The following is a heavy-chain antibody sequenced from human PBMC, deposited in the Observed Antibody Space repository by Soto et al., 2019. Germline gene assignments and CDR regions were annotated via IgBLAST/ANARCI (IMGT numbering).Heavy chain of an antibody. D-gene: IGHD2-15*01. CDR1: GGSISSGGYY. CDR3: ARDIKAEVVPIDPNGVDAFDI. J-gene: IGHJ3*02. Sequence: QVQLQESGPGLVKPSQTLSLTCTVSGGSISSGGYYWSWIRQHPGKGLEWIGYIYYSGSTYYNPSLKSRVTISVDTSKNQFSLKLSSVTAADTAVYYCARDIKAEVVPIDPNGVDAFDIWGQGTMVTVSS. CDR2: IYYSGST. V-gene: IGHV4-31*03.